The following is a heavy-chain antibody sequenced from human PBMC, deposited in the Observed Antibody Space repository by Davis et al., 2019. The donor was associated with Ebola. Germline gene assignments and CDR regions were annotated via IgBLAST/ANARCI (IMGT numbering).Heavy chain of an antibody. V-gene: IGHV3-48*02. CDR2: INTRGDAR. J-gene: IGHJ4*02. CDR1: GFTFTSYS. Sequence: GESLKISCVTSGFTFTSYSFNWIRQTPGKGLEWIAHINTRGDARVYADSVRGRFTISRDDPANSLSLQMDSLKHEDTAVYYCVRDYLFAFDSWGQGTPVTVSS. CDR3: VRDYLFAFDS. D-gene: IGHD3-10*02.